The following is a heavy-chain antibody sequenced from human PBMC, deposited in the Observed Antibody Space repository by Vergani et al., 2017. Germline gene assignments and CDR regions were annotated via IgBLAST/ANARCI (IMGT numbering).Heavy chain of an antibody. J-gene: IGHJ5*02. Sequence: EVQLLESGGGLVQPGGSLRLSCAASGFTFISYAMSWVRQAPGKGLEWVSAISGSGGSTYYSDSVKGRFTISRDNSKNTLYLQMNSLRAEDTAVYYCAKDPGYRSGGSCYSVGWFDPWGQGTLVTVSS. V-gene: IGHV3-23*01. CDR2: ISGSGGST. CDR1: GFTFISYA. D-gene: IGHD2-15*01. CDR3: AKDPGYRSGGSCYSVGWFDP.